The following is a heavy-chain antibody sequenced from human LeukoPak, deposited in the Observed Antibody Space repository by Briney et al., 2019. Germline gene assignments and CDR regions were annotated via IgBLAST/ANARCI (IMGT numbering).Heavy chain of an antibody. CDR3: AIRAVVSSKRGFDY. CDR2: IDPSNSYT. D-gene: IGHD4-23*01. CDR1: GYSFTSYW. Sequence: ESLKISCKGSGYSFTSYWISWVRQMPWKGLEWMRRIDPSNSYTNYSPSFQGQVTISADKSISTAYLQWSSLRASATTMYYCAIRAVVSSKRGFDYWGQGTLVTVSS. J-gene: IGHJ4*02. V-gene: IGHV5-10-1*01.